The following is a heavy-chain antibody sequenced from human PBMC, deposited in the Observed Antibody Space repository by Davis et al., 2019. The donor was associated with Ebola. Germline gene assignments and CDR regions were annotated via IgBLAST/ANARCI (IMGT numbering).Heavy chain of an antibody. D-gene: IGHD3-3*01. V-gene: IGHV1-69*13. J-gene: IGHJ5*02. CDR1: GGTFSSYA. Sequence: SVKVSCKASGGTFSSYAISWVRQAPGQGLEWMGGIIPIFGTANYAQKFQGRVTITADESTSTAYMELSSLRSEDTAVYYCAREVLGERYYDGFDPWGQGTLVTVSS. CDR3: AREVLGERYYDGFDP. CDR2: IIPIFGTA.